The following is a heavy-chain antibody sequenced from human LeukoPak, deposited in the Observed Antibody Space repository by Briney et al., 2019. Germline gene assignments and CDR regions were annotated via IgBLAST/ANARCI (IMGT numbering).Heavy chain of an antibody. D-gene: IGHD4-23*01. CDR1: GVSFSGYY. CDR2: INHSGST. Sequence: PSETLSLTCAVYGVSFSGYYWSWIRQPPGKGLEWIGEINHSGSTNYNPSLKSRVTISVDTSKNQFSLKLSSVTAADTAVYYCARLVGSVGNSGSWGQGTLVTVSS. CDR3: ARLVGSVGNSGS. V-gene: IGHV4-34*01. J-gene: IGHJ4*02.